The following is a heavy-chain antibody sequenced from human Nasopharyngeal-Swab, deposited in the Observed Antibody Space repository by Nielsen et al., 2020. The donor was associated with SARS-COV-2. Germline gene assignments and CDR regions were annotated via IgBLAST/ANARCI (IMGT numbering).Heavy chain of an antibody. CDR1: GYTFTNYG. Sequence: SVKVSCKASGYTFTNYGISWVRQAPGQGLEWRGGIIPIFAIANYAQKFQGRVTITADKSTDTGYMELNSLRSEDTAVYFRARGGESGLVTNYFDSWGQGTLVTVSS. J-gene: IGHJ4*02. V-gene: IGHV1-69*10. D-gene: IGHD5-18*01. CDR2: IIPIFAIA. CDR3: ARGGESGLVTNYFDS.